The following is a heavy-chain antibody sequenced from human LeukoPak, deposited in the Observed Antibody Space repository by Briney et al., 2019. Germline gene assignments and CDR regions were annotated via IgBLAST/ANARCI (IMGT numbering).Heavy chain of an antibody. CDR2: ISSSGSII. V-gene: IGHV3-11*01. D-gene: IGHD6-13*01. Sequence: GGSLRLSCAASGFTFSDYYMSWIRQAPGKGLEWVSYISSSGSIIYYADSVKGRFTISRDNAKNSLYLQMNSLRAEDTAVYYCARVLYSSSWQAQYYFDYWGQGTLVTVSS. CDR3: ARVLYSSSWQAQYYFDY. J-gene: IGHJ4*02. CDR1: GFTFSDYY.